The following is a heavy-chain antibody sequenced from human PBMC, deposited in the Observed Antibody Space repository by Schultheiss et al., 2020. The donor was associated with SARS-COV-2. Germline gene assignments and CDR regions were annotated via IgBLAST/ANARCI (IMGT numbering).Heavy chain of an antibody. CDR2: ISSSGSTI. CDR3: AKGQHCSSTSCYFYYYGMDV. V-gene: IGHV3-48*03. J-gene: IGHJ6*02. Sequence: GGSLRLSCAASGFTFSSYEMNWVRQAPGKGLEWVSYISSSGSTIYYADSVKGRFTISRDNSKNTLYLQMNSLRAEDTAVYYCAKGQHCSSTSCYFYYYGMDVWGQGTTVTVSS. D-gene: IGHD2-2*01. CDR1: GFTFSSYE.